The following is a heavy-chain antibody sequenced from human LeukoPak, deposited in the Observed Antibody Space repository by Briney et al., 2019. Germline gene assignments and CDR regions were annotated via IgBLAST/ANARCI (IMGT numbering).Heavy chain of an antibody. V-gene: IGHV4-38-2*02. CDR1: GYSISSGYY. J-gene: IGHJ4*02. Sequence: SETLSLTCTVSGYSISSGYYWGWIRQPPGKGLEWIGSIYHSGSTNYNPSLKSRVTISVDTSKNQFSLKLSSVTAADTAVYYCARSYSSSWYAYFDYWGQGTLVTVSS. CDR3: ARSYSSSWYAYFDY. D-gene: IGHD6-13*01. CDR2: IYHSGST.